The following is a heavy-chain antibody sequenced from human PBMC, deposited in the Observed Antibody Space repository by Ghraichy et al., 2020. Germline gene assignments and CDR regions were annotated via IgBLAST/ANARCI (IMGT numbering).Heavy chain of an antibody. J-gene: IGHJ4*02. V-gene: IGHV3-48*02. D-gene: IGHD5-18*01. Sequence: LSLTCAASGLSFSTNSMNRARQASGKRLEWGSDISTSSSTMYYADSVKGRITISRDNAKNSLYLQMKCLRDEDTAVYYCARAGGAMGHVDYWGQGTLVAVSS. CDR3: ARAGGAMGHVDY. CDR2: ISTSSSTM. CDR1: GLSFSTNS.